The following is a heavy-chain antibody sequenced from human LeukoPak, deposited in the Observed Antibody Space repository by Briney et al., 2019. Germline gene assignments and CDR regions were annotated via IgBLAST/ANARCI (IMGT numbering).Heavy chain of an antibody. Sequence: GGSLRLSCAASGFTFSDYYMSWIRQAPGKGLEWVSYISSSSSTIYYADSVKGRFTISRDNAKNSLYLQMNSLRAEDTAVYYCARDMKYSSGWHNEGWNDYWGQGTLVTVSS. CDR1: GFTFSDYY. V-gene: IGHV3-11*04. CDR3: ARDMKYSSGWHNEGWNDY. J-gene: IGHJ4*02. D-gene: IGHD6-19*01. CDR2: ISSSSSTI.